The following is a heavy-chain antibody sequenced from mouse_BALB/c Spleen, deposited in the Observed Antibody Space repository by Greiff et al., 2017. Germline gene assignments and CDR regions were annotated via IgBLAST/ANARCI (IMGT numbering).Heavy chain of an antibody. CDR3: ARFITTANYAMDY. D-gene: IGHD1-2*01. CDR2: INPYNDGT. Sequence: VQLQQSGPELVKPGASVKMSCKASGYTFTSYVMHWVKQKPGQGLEWIGYINPYNDGTKYNEKFKGKATLTSDKSSSTAYMELSSLTSEDSAVYYCARFITTANYAMDYWGQGTSVTVSS. V-gene: IGHV1-14*01. J-gene: IGHJ4*01. CDR1: GYTFTSYV.